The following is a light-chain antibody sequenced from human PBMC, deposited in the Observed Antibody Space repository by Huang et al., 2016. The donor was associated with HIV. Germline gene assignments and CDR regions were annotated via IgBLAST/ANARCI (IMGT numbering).Light chain of an antibody. Sequence: DIQMTQSTSSLSASVGDRVTITCRASEGIVNSLAWYQQKPGKAPQHLLYGASRLESGFPSRVSGSRSGTHYTLTISDRQPEDSATYYCQQYYSTPPWTFGQGTKVEI. V-gene: IGKV1-NL1*01. CDR3: QQYYSTPPWT. J-gene: IGKJ1*01. CDR1: EGIVNS. CDR2: GAS.